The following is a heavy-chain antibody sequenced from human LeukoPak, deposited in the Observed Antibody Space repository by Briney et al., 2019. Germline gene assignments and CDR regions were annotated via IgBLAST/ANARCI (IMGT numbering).Heavy chain of an antibody. V-gene: IGHV3-48*02. J-gene: IGHJ4*02. Sequence: GGSLRLSCAASGFTFSSYSMNWVRQAPGKGPERVSYITTGSGTIYYADSVKGRFTISRDNAKNSLYLQMNSLRDEDTAVYYCARASWLDYWGQGTLVTVSS. CDR2: ITTGSGTI. CDR1: GFTFSSYS. CDR3: ARASWLDY. D-gene: IGHD2-2*01.